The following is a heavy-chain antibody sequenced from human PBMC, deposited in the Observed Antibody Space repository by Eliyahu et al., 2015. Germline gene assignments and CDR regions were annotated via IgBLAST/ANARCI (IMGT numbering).Heavy chain of an antibody. CDR2: INHSGST. Sequence: QVQLQQWGAGLLKPSETLSLTCAVYGGSFSGYYWSWXRQPPGKGLEWIGEINHSGSTNYNPSLKSRVTISVDTSKNQFSLKLSSVTAADTAVYYCARGFPVDTAMGSTHLRANWFDPWGQGTLVTVSS. D-gene: IGHD5-18*01. CDR3: ARGFPVDTAMGSTHLRANWFDP. J-gene: IGHJ5*02. CDR1: GGSFSGYY. V-gene: IGHV4-34*01.